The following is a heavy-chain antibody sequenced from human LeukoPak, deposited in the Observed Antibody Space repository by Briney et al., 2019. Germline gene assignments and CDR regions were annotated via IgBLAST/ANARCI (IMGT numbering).Heavy chain of an antibody. V-gene: IGHV4-34*01. CDR2: INHSGST. Sequence: SETLSLTCAVYGGSFSGYYWSWIRQPPGTGLEWIGEINHSGSTNYNPSLKSRVTISVDTSKNQFSLKLSSVTAADTAVYYCARGLATVTPFDYWGQGTLVTVSS. CDR3: ARGLATVTPFDY. J-gene: IGHJ4*02. D-gene: IGHD4-17*01. CDR1: GGSFSGYY.